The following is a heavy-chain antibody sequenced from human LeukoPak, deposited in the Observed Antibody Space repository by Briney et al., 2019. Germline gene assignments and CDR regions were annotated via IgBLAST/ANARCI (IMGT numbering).Heavy chain of an antibody. CDR1: GFPVRSRY. D-gene: IGHD1-26*01. CDR3: ARRLARWEPYDAFDF. CDR2: IYSGGTT. V-gene: IGHV3-66*02. Sequence: GGSLRLSCEVSGFPVRSRYMTWVRQPPGKGLECVAVIYSGGTTYHIDSVKGRFTISRDNSERTVHLQLNSLRSEDTAIYFCARRLARWEPYDAFDFWGRGTLVTVSS. J-gene: IGHJ3*01.